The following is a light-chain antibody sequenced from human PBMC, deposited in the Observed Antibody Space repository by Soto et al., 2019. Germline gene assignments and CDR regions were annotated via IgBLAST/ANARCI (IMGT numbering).Light chain of an antibody. Sequence: EVAIAQTPVTLSVSPGERAALSCRASQRVNINLAWYKQKPGQAPRLPIYGASTRATGIHARFSGSGSGTEFTRTISSLQSEDVGVYYCQQYNNWTRTFGQGTKVDIK. V-gene: IGKV3D-15*01. CDR1: QRVNIN. J-gene: IGKJ1*01. CDR3: QQYNNWTRT. CDR2: GAS.